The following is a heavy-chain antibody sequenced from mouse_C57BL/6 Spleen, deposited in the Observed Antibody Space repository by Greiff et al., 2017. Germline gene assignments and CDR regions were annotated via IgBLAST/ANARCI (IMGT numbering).Heavy chain of an antibody. Sequence: EVKLVESEGGLVQPGSSMKLSCTASGFTFSDYYMAWVRQVPEKGLEWVANINYDGSSTYYLDSLKSRFIISRDNAKNILYLQMSSLKSEDTATYYCARHDPWFAYWGQGTLVTVSA. V-gene: IGHV5-16*01. J-gene: IGHJ3*01. D-gene: IGHD2-3*01. CDR3: ARHDPWFAY. CDR1: GFTFSDYY. CDR2: INYDGSST.